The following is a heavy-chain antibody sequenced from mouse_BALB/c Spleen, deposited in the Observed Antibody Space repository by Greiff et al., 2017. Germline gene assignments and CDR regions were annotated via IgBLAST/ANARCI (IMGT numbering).Heavy chain of an antibody. J-gene: IGHJ2*01. CDR2: ISSGSSTI. CDR1: GFTFSSFG. D-gene: IGHD1-1*01. V-gene: IGHV5-17*02. Sequence: EVQRVESGGGLVQPGGSRKLSCAASGFTFSSFGMHWVRQAPEKGLEWVAYISSGSSTIYYADTVKGRFTISRDNPKNTLFLQMTSLRSEDTAMYYCARSDYGSSFDYWGQGTTLTVSS. CDR3: ARSDYGSSFDY.